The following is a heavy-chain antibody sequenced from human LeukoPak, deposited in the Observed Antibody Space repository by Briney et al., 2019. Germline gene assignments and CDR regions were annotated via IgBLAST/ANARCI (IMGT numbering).Heavy chain of an antibody. J-gene: IGHJ4*02. V-gene: IGHV4-39*07. CDR3: AREGYSYGPLEAPFDY. CDR2: IYYSGST. D-gene: IGHD5-18*01. CDR1: GGSISSSSYY. Sequence: PSETLSLTCTVSGGSISSSSYYWGWIRQPPGKGLEWIGSIYYSGSTYYNPSLKSRVTISVDTSKNQFSLKLSSVTAADTAVYYCAREGYSYGPLEAPFDYWGQGTLVTVSS.